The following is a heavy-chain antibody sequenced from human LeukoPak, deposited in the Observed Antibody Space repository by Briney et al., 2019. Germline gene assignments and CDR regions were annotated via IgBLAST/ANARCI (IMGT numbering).Heavy chain of an antibody. J-gene: IGHJ4*02. D-gene: IGHD5-18*01. CDR1: GFTFSSYA. V-gene: IGHV3-30-3*01. Sequence: PGGSLRLSCAASGFTFSSYAMHWVRQAPGKGLEWVAVISYDGSNKYYADSVKGRFTISRDNSKNTLYLQMNSLRAGDTAVYYCARGGNPYSYAATVGAFDIWGQGTLVTVSS. CDR3: ARGGNPYSYAATVGAFDI. CDR2: ISYDGSNK.